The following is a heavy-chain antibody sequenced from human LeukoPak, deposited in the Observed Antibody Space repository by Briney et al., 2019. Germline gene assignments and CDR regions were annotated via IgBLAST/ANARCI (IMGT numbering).Heavy chain of an antibody. J-gene: IGHJ6*03. D-gene: IGHD5-18*01. Sequence: ASVKVSCKASGYTFTSYDINWVRQATGQGLEWMGWMNPNSGNTGYAQKFQGRVTITRNTSISTAYMELSSLRSEDTAVYYCARGDTAMDYPVYYYYYMDVWGKGTTVTVSS. V-gene: IGHV1-8*03. CDR3: ARGDTAMDYPVYYYYYMDV. CDR2: MNPNSGNT. CDR1: GYTFTSYD.